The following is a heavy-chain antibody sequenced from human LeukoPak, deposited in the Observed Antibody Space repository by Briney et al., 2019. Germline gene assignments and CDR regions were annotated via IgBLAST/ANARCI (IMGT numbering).Heavy chain of an antibody. J-gene: IGHJ5*02. D-gene: IGHD3-9*01. CDR2: MSYSGST. CDR3: ARSRYFDWLLFPNWFDP. V-gene: IGHV4-59*01. Sequence: PSETLSLTCTVSGGSLSSYYWSWIRQPPGKGLEWIGYMSYSGSTNHNPSLRSRVTISVDTSKNQFSLKLSSVSAADTAVYYCARSRYFDWLLFPNWFDPWGLGTLVTVSS. CDR1: GGSLSSYY.